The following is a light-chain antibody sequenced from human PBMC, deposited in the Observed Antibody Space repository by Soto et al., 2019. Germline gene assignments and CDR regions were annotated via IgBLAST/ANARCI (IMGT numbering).Light chain of an antibody. J-gene: IGLJ1*01. V-gene: IGLV2-14*01. CDR1: SSDVGRYNY. CDR2: EVT. CDR3: GSYTSTYVRI. Sequence: QSVLTQPAPGSGSPGQSITISCTGTSSDVGRYNYVSWYQQYPGRAPKLIIYEVTNRPSGVSDRFSGSKSGNVASLTISGLQAADEADYYCGSYTSTYVRIFGTGTKVTVL.